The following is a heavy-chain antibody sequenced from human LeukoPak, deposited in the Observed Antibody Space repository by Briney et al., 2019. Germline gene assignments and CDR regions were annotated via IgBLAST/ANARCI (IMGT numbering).Heavy chain of an antibody. J-gene: IGHJ1*01. CDR2: IIPILGIA. CDR3: VGYSCGGDCYPLGYFQH. CDR1: GGTFSSYA. Sequence: ASVKVSCKASGGTFSSYAISWVRQAPGQGLEWMGRIIPILGIANYAQKFQGRVTITADKSTSTAYMELSSLRSEDTAVYYCVGYSCGGDCYPLGYFQHWGQGTLVTVSS. V-gene: IGHV1-69*04. D-gene: IGHD2-21*02.